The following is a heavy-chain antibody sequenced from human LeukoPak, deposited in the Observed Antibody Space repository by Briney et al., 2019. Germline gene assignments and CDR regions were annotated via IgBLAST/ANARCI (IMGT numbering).Heavy chain of an antibody. J-gene: IGHJ4*02. D-gene: IGHD6-25*01. V-gene: IGHV4-59*01. CDR1: GASISSNY. CDR3: ARERATSGRCGFDF. CDR2: VHHTGSR. Sequence: SETLSLTCTVSGASISSNYWSWIAKSPGKGLEGIGYVHHTGSRSYNTSLKSRVTISLDRDKSQFSLKLTSVTAADTAVYYCARERATSGRCGFDFGGQGALVTVSS.